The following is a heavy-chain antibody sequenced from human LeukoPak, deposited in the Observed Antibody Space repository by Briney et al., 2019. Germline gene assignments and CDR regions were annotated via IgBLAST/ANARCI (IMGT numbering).Heavy chain of an antibody. J-gene: IGHJ4*02. CDR1: GGSISSYY. Sequence: PSEPLSLTCTVSGGSISSYYWSWIRQPPGKGLEWIGYIYYSGSTNYNPSLKSRVTISVDTSKNQFSLKLSSVTAADTAVYYCARQQLSQLYYFDYWGQGTLVTVSS. V-gene: IGHV4-59*01. CDR2: IYYSGST. D-gene: IGHD6-13*01. CDR3: ARQQLSQLYYFDY.